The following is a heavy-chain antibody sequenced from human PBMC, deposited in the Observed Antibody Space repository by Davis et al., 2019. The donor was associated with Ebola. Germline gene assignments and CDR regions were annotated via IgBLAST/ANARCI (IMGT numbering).Heavy chain of an antibody. CDR1: GITFSRYS. CDR2: ISSGSFTI. Sequence: PGGSLRLSCAASGITFSRYSMNWVRQAPGKGLEWVAFISSGSFTIHYADSVKGRFTIPRDNAKNSLFLQMNSLRDEDTAVYYCARWSILGQWGQGTLVTVSS. V-gene: IGHV3-48*02. D-gene: IGHD3-3*01. CDR3: ARWSILGQ. J-gene: IGHJ4*02.